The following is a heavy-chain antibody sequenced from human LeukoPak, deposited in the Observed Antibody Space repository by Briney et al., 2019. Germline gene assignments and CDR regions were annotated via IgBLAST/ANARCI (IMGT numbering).Heavy chain of an antibody. J-gene: IGHJ6*03. V-gene: IGHV4-61*02. Sequence: SQTLSLTCTVSGGSISSGTNYWSWIRQPAGKGLEWIGRISTSGSTNYNPSLKSRVTMSVDTSKNQFSLNLSSVTAADTAVYYCARDRIFGVVSHYYYYMDVWGKGTTVTVSS. CDR2: ISTSGST. CDR3: ARDRIFGVVSHYYYYMDV. D-gene: IGHD3-3*01. CDR1: GGSISSGTNY.